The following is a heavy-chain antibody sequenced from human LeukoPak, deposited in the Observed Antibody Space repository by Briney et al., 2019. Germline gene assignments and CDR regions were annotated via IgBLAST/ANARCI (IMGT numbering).Heavy chain of an antibody. CDR1: GFTFSGHN. CDR3: ARVWDIAAAGPDAFDI. J-gene: IGHJ3*02. Sequence: GGSLRLSCAASGFTFSGHNMNWVRQAPGKGLEWISFVSISSGTIYYADSVKGRFTISRDNAKNSLYLQMNSLRAEDTAVYYCARVWDIAAAGPDAFDIWGQGTMVTVSS. V-gene: IGHV3-48*04. CDR2: VSISSGTI. D-gene: IGHD6-13*01.